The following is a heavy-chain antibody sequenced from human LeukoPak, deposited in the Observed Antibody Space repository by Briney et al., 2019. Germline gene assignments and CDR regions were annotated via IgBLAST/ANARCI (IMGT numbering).Heavy chain of an antibody. CDR2: INSDGSST. CDR1: GFTFSTYW. Sequence: GGSLRLSCAASGFTFSTYWMHWVRQAPGKGLVWVSRINSDGSSTNYADSVKGRFTISRDNAKNTLYLQMNSLRAEDTALYYCAKDMEADSSGYYAYYFDYWGQGTLVTVSS. V-gene: IGHV3-74*01. J-gene: IGHJ4*02. D-gene: IGHD3-22*01. CDR3: AKDMEADSSGYYAYYFDY.